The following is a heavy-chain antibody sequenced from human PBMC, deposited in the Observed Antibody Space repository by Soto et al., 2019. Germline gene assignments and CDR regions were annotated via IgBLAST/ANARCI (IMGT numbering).Heavy chain of an antibody. CDR3: ARNFGYSSSDGMDV. CDR1: VGSISSCDYD. D-gene: IGHD6-6*01. J-gene: IGHJ6*02. Sequence: SETLLLPCTVSVGSISSCDYDWSWIPHPPVKGLEWIGYIYYSGSTYYNPSLKSRVTMSVDTSKNQFSLKLSSVTAVDTAVYYCARNFGYSSSDGMDVWGQGTTVTVSS. CDR2: IYYSGST. V-gene: IGHV4-30-4*01.